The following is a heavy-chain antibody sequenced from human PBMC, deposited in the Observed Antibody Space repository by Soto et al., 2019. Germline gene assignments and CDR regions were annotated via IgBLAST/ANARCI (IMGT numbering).Heavy chain of an antibody. CDR3: AMVDNYVTPTPQDV. J-gene: IGHJ6*02. D-gene: IGHD3-16*01. V-gene: IGHV1-18*01. CDR1: GYIFVNYG. CDR2: ISPYTGNT. Sequence: QVQLVQSGDEVKKPGASVKVSCKASGYIFVNYGIAWVRQAPEQRLEWMGWISPYTGNTHSASKVQGRLTMTTDTSTSTAYLDLWILTSDDTAVYYCAMVDNYVTPTPQDVWGQGTTVTVSS.